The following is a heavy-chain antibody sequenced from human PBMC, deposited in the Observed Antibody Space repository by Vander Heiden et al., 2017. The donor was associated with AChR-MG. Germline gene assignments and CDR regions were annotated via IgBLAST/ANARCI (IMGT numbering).Heavy chain of an antibody. V-gene: IGHV4-59*01. CDR1: GGSISSYY. CDR3: ARDPQVGAFDI. CDR2: IYYSGST. J-gene: IGHJ3*02. Sequence: QVQLQESRPGLVKPSETPSLTCTVSGGSISSYYWSWIRQPPGKGLEWIGYIYYSGSTNDNPSLKSRVTISVDTSKNQFSLKLSSVTAADTAVYYGARDPQVGAFDIWGQGTMVTVSS. D-gene: IGHD2-2*01.